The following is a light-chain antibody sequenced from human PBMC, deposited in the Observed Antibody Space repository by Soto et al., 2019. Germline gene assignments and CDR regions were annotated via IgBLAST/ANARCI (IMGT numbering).Light chain of an antibody. J-gene: IGKJ2*01. CDR1: QSLLYRNGNNY. CDR3: MQPLQTPYT. V-gene: IGKV2-28*01. CDR2: LAS. Sequence: DIVMTQSPLSLPVTPGEPAPISCRSSQSLLYRNGNNYLNWYVQKPGQSPQLLIYLASSRASGVPDRFSGSGSGTDFTLKISRVEAEDVGVYYCMQPLQTPYTFGQGTKLEIK.